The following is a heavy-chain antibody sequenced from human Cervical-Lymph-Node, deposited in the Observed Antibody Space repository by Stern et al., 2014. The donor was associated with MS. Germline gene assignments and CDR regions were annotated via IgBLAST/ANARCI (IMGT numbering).Heavy chain of an antibody. J-gene: IGHJ4*02. CDR3: ARSGYYDFWSGYPGVDY. CDR2: ISYDGSNK. V-gene: IGHV3-30-3*01. CDR1: GFTFSSYA. Sequence: VQLVESGGGVVQPGRSLRLSCAASGFTFSSYAMHWVRQAPGKGLEWGAVISYDGSNKYYAGSLKGRFTISRDNSTKNLFLQMNSLRAEDTAVYYCARSGYYDFWSGYPGVDYWGQGTLVTVSS. D-gene: IGHD3-3*01.